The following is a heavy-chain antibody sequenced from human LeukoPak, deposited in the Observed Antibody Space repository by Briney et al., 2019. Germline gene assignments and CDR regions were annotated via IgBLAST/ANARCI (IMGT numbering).Heavy chain of an antibody. CDR2: INSDGRST. D-gene: IGHD3-22*01. CDR1: GFTFSGHW. J-gene: IGHJ4*02. CDR3: ARGWYNHHDSRGYDSFDY. V-gene: IGHV3-74*01. Sequence: PGGSLRFSCAASGFTFSGHWMHWVRQAPGKGLVWVSRINSDGRSTTYADSVKGRFTISRDNAKNTLYLQMNSLRAEDTAVYYCARGWYNHHDSRGYDSFDYWGQGTLVTVSS.